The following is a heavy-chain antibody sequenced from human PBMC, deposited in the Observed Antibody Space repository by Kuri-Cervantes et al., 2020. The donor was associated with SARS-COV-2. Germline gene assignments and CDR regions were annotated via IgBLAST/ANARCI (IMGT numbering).Heavy chain of an antibody. D-gene: IGHD6-25*01. V-gene: IGHV4-61*02. Sequence: LRLSCTVSGGSISSSSYYWGWIRQPPGKGLEWIGRIYTSGSTNYNPSLKSRATISVDTSKNQFSLKLSSVTAADTAVYYCARVAAGYFDYWGQGTLVTVSS. CDR2: IYTSGST. CDR1: GGSISSSSYY. J-gene: IGHJ4*02. CDR3: ARVAAGYFDY.